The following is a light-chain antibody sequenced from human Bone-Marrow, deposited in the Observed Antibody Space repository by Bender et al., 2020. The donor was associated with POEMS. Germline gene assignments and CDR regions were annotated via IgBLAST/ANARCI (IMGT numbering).Light chain of an antibody. J-gene: IGLJ3*02. CDR3: AVWDDSLNGWV. Sequence: QSALTQPASVSGSPGQSITISCTGTSSDVGSYNLVSWYQQRPGKVPKLMIYEGTKRPSGVSNRFSGSRSGTSASLAISGLQSEDEADYYCAVWDDSLNGWVFGGGTKLTVL. V-gene: IGLV2-14*02. CDR2: EGT. CDR1: SSDVGSYNL.